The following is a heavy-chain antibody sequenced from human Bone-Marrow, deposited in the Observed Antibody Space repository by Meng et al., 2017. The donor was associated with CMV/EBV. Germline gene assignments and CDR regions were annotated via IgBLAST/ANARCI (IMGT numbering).Heavy chain of an antibody. V-gene: IGHV3-30*03. CDR2: ISYDGSNK. CDR3: ARDIAAAAVTIYYYYGMDV. Sequence: GESLKISCAASGSTFSSYSMNWVRQAPGKGLEWVAVISYDGSNKYYADSVKGRFTISRDNSKNTLYLQMNSLRAEDTAVYYCARDIAAAAVTIYYYYGMDVWGQGTTVTVSS. D-gene: IGHD6-13*01. J-gene: IGHJ6*02. CDR1: GSTFSSYS.